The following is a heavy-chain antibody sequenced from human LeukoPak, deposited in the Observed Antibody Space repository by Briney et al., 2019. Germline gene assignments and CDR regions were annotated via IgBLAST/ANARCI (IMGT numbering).Heavy chain of an antibody. CDR1: GYTFTGYY. CDR2: INPNSGGT. V-gene: IGHV1-2*02. J-gene: IGHJ4*02. CDR3: ARDVDIVATILSPRRNSGLLGY. Sequence: ASVKVSCKASGYTFTGYYMHWVRQAPGQGLEWMGWINPNSGGTNYAQKFQGRVTMTRDTSISTAYMELSRLRSDDTAVYYCARDVDIVATILSPRRNSGLLGYWGQGTLVTVSS. D-gene: IGHD5-12*01.